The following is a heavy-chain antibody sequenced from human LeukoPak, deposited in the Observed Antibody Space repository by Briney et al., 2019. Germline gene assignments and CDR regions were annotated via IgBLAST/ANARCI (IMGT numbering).Heavy chain of an antibody. J-gene: IGHJ4*02. CDR3: ARDLGDYSFDY. CDR1: GFTFSSYS. Sequence: GGSLRLSCAASGFTFSSYSMNWVRQAPGKGLEWVSSISSSSSYIYYADSVRGRFTISRDNAKNSLYLQMNSLRAEDTAVYYCARDLGDYSFDYWGQGTLVTVSS. CDR2: ISSSSSYI. D-gene: IGHD4-17*01. V-gene: IGHV3-21*01.